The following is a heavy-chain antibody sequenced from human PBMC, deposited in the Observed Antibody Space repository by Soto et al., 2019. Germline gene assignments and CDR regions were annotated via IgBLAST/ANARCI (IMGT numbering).Heavy chain of an antibody. D-gene: IGHD3-10*01. CDR1: GGSISSSSYY. V-gene: IGHV4-39*02. CDR2: IYYSGST. Sequence: PSETLSLTCTVSGGSISSSSYYWGWIRQPPGKGLEWIGSIYYSGSTYYNPSLKSRVTISVDTSKNQFSLKLSSVTAADTAVYYFARDYGSGSYGGYYYYYGMDVWGQGTTVS. J-gene: IGHJ6*02. CDR3: ARDYGSGSYGGYYYYYGMDV.